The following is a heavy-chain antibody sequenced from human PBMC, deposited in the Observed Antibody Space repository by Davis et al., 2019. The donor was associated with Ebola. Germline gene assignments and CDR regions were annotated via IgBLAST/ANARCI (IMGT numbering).Heavy chain of an antibody. CDR2: IYYSGST. J-gene: IGHJ3*02. CDR1: GGSISSGGYS. D-gene: IGHD2-15*01. V-gene: IGHV4-30-4*07. CDR3: AREAIVVVVAEDAFDI. Sequence: MPSETLSLTCAVSGGSISSGGYSWSWIRQPPGKGLEWIGYIYYSGSTYYNPSLKSRVTISVDTSKNQFSLKLSSVTAADTAVYYCAREAIVVVVAEDAFDIWGQGTMVTVSS.